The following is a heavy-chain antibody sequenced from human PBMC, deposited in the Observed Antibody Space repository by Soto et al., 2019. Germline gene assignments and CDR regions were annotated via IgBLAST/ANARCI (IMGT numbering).Heavy chain of an antibody. CDR2: VNWGGDTT. D-gene: IGHD4-17*01. Sequence: EVHLEESGGAVVQPGGSLRLSCAAPGFTFDDFAMCWVRQVPGKGLEWISLVNWGGDTTFYAESVKGRFIISRDNTKNSVYLQMTSLRSEDSAIYYCAKGATVTTHYQYYGMYVWGQGTTVTVSS. CDR1: GFTFDDFA. V-gene: IGHV3-43D*04. J-gene: IGHJ6*02. CDR3: AKGATVTTHYQYYGMYV.